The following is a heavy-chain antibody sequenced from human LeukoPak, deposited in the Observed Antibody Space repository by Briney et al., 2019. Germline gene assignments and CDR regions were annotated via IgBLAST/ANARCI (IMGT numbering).Heavy chain of an antibody. J-gene: IGHJ6*02. CDR1: GYTFTGYY. D-gene: IGHD1-26*01. V-gene: IGHV1-46*01. Sequence: TSVKVSCKASGYTFTGYYMHWVRQAPGQGLEWMGIINPSGGSTSSAQKFQGRVTMTRDTSTSTVYMELSSLRSEDTAVYYCAREWVSGYYYGMDVWGQGTTVTVSS. CDR3: AREWVSGYYYGMDV. CDR2: INPSGGST.